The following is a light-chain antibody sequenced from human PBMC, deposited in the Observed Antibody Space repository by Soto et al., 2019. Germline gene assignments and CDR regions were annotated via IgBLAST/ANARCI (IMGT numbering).Light chain of an antibody. CDR3: CSYAGRGVV. CDR1: SSDVGSYNL. CDR2: EGS. Sequence: QSVLTQPASVSGSPGQSITISCTGTSSDVGSYNLVSWYQQHPGKAPKLMIYEGSKRPSGVSNRFSGSKSGNTASLTISGRQAEDEADYYCCSYAGRGVVFGGGTKLTVL. J-gene: IGLJ2*01. V-gene: IGLV2-23*01.